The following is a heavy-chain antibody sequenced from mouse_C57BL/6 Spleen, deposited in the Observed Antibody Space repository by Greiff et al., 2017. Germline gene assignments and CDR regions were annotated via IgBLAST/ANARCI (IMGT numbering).Heavy chain of an antibody. Sequence: EVQRVESGGDLVKPGGSLKLSCAASGFTFSSYGMSWVRQTPDKRLEWVATISSGGSYTYYPDSVKGRFTISRDNAKNTLYLQMSSLKSEDTAMYYCARHVHYYGSSLYYFDDWGQGTTLTVSS. CDR2: ISSGGSYT. V-gene: IGHV5-6*01. CDR3: ARHVHYYGSSLYYFDD. J-gene: IGHJ2*01. CDR1: GFTFSSYG. D-gene: IGHD1-1*01.